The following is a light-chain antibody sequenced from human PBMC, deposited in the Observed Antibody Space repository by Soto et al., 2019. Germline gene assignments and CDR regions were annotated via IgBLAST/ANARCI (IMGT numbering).Light chain of an antibody. V-gene: IGKV1-39*01. CDR3: QQSYSTPRT. J-gene: IGKJ2*02. CDR1: QRISTY. CDR2: AAS. Sequence: DIQMTQSPSSLSASVGDRVTITCRACQRISTYLNWYQQKVGKAPKLLIYAASSLQRGVPSRFSGSGSGTDFTLTISSLQPEDFATYYCQQSYSTPRTFGQGTKLEIK.